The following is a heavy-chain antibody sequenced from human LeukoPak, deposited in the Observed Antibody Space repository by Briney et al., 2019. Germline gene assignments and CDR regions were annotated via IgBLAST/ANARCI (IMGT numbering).Heavy chain of an antibody. D-gene: IGHD6-13*01. CDR2: ISSHGRTT. CDR1: GFTFDTYA. Sequence: GGSLRLSCAASGFTFDTYAMHWVRQAPGKGLECVAAISSHGRTTYYANSVKGRFAISRDNSKNTLFLQMGSLRDDDMGVYYCTRKAAVFFAMDVWGRGTTVTVSS. CDR3: TRKAAVFFAMDV. V-gene: IGHV3-64*01. J-gene: IGHJ6*02.